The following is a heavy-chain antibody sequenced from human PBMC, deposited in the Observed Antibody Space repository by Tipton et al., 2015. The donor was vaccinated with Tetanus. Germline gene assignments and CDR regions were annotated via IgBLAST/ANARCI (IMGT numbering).Heavy chain of an antibody. CDR2: IYYSGTT. CDR3: ARTPDYYYGMDV. CDR1: GGPVSSSNW. J-gene: IGHJ6*02. Sequence: GLVKPSGTLSLTCDVSGGPVSSSNWWSWVRQAPGKGLEWIGEIYYSGTTNYNPSLKNRVTISTDKSKNQVSLRLNSVTAADTAVYFCARTPDYYYGMDVWGQGTTVTVSS. V-gene: IGHV4-4*02.